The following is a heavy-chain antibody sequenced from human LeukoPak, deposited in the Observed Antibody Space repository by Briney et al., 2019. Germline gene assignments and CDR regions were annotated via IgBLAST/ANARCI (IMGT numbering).Heavy chain of an antibody. CDR2: ITGSGGST. CDR3: AKGQLESCSGSRCYAFDY. D-gene: IGHD2-15*01. V-gene: IGHV3-23*01. CDR1: GFTFSSYA. Sequence: QPGGSLRLSCAASGFTFSSYAMSGVRQAPGKRLEWVSVITGSGGSTYYADSVKGRFTISRDNSKNTLYLQMNSLRGEDTAIYYCAKGQLESCSGSRCYAFDYWGQGTLVTVSS. J-gene: IGHJ4*02.